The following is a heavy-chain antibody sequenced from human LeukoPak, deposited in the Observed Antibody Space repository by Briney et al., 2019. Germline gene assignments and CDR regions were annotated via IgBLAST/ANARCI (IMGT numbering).Heavy chain of an antibody. CDR2: INHSGST. CDR1: GGSFSGYY. J-gene: IGHJ4*02. D-gene: IGHD1-14*01. Sequence: SETLSLTCAVYGGSFSGYYWSWIRQPPGKGLEWIGEINHSGSTNYNPSLKSRVTISVDTSKNQFSLKLSSVTAADTAVYYCARGRANNPFDYWGQGTLVTVSS. V-gene: IGHV4-34*01. CDR3: ARGRANNPFDY.